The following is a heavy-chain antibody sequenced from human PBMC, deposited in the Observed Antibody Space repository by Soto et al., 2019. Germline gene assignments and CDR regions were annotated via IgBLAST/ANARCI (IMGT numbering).Heavy chain of an antibody. CDR3: AREIRGYSYGYDYYYGMDV. D-gene: IGHD5-18*01. CDR2: IYYSGST. CDR1: GGSISSGDYY. Sequence: SETLSLTCTVSGGSISSGDYYWSWIRQPPGKGLEWIGYIYYSGSTYYIPSLKSRVTISVDTSKNQFSLKLSSVTAADTAVYYCAREIRGYSYGYDYYYGMDVWGQGTRVTVSS. V-gene: IGHV4-30-4*01. J-gene: IGHJ6*02.